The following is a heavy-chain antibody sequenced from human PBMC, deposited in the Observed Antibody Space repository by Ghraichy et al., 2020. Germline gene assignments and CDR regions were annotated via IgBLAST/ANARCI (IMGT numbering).Heavy chain of an antibody. CDR1: GFTFSSYS. D-gene: IGHD6-13*01. J-gene: IGHJ4*02. CDR2: ISRSSDTI. Sequence: GSLRLSCVASGFTFSSYSMNWVRQAPGKGLEWVSYISRSSDTIYYADSVKGRFTISRDNAKNSLFLQMNSLRDEDTTVYYCAREDSNSWYYFDYWGQGTLVTVAS. V-gene: IGHV3-48*02. CDR3: AREDSNSWYYFDY.